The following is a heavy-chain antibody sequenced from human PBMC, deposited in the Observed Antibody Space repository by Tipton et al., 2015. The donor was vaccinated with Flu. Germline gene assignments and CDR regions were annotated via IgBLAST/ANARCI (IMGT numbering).Heavy chain of an antibody. CDR1: GGSISSGGYY. V-gene: IGHV4-31*03. Sequence: TLSLTCTVSGGSISSGGYYWSWIRQHPGKGLEWIGYIYYSWSTHYNPSLKSRVTISVDTSKNHFSLKLSSVTAADTAVYYCASYSSSYFDYWGQGTLVTVSS. CDR3: ASYSSSYFDY. J-gene: IGHJ4*02. CDR2: IYYSWST. D-gene: IGHD6-6*01.